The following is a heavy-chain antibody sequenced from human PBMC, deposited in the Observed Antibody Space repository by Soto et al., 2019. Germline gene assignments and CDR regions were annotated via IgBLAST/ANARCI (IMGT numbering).Heavy chain of an antibody. J-gene: IGHJ4*01. CDR2: INSGGGSA. V-gene: IGHV1-46*03. CDR3: ARGGYVVVVTAAFDN. D-gene: IGHD2-21*02. Sequence: VASGKVSCKASGYTFTKYDMHWVRQAPGQGLEWMGIINSGGGSATYAQKFLGRVTLTRDTSTSTVYMDLSSLGSDDSAVYYCARGGYVVVVTAAFDNWGHGTLVTVSS. CDR1: GYTFTKYD.